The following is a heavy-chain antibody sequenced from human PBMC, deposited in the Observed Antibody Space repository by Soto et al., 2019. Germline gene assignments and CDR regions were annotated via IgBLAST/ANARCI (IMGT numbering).Heavy chain of an antibody. D-gene: IGHD3-22*01. Sequence: QLVESGGGLVQPGRSLRLSCVAPGLPLGDSAMHWVRQAPGKGLEWVAGISWNSFSLGYADSVNGRFTISRDNSNNSLHLQLNSLTTEDTAFFYCVKHSSVSCDSGRDTFPTWGQGTLVTLSS. CDR2: ISWNSFSL. J-gene: IGHJ3*01. CDR3: VKHSSVSCDSGRDTFPT. V-gene: IGHV3-9*01. CDR1: GLPLGDSA.